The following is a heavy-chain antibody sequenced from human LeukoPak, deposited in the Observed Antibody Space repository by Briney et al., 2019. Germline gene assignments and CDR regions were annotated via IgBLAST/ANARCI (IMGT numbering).Heavy chain of an antibody. Sequence: PGGSLRLSCAASGFTFSSYAMHWVRQPPGKGLEWVSSINDSGGYTYYADSVKGRFTISRDNSRNTLYLQMNSLRAEDTAVYYCAKGNDYGDYGAFDIWGQGTMVTVSS. CDR2: INDSGGYT. D-gene: IGHD4-17*01. CDR3: AKGNDYGDYGAFDI. V-gene: IGHV3-23*01. J-gene: IGHJ3*02. CDR1: GFTFSSYA.